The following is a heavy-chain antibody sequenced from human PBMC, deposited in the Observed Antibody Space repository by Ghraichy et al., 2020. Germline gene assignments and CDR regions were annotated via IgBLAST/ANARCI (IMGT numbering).Heavy chain of an antibody. CDR3: AREDHAYYDILTGYSPFGY. Sequence: ASVKVSCKASGYTFTSYYMHWVRQAPGQGLEWMGIINPSGGSTSYAQKFRGRVTMTRDTSTSTVYMELSSLRSEDTAVYYCAREDHAYYDILTGYSPFGYWGQGTLVTVSS. D-gene: IGHD3-9*01. V-gene: IGHV1-46*01. CDR1: GYTFTSYY. CDR2: INPSGGST. J-gene: IGHJ4*02.